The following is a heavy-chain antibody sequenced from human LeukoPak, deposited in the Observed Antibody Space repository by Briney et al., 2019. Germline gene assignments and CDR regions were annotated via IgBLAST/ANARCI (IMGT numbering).Heavy chain of an antibody. J-gene: IGHJ4*02. Sequence: GGSLRLSCAASGFTFSSYGMHWARQAPGKGLEWVAVISYDGSNKYYADSVKGRFTISRDNSKNTLYLQMNSLRAEDTAVYYCAKLPSPYYDILTGYYDNINWGQGTLVTVSS. CDR3: AKLPSPYYDILTGYYDNIN. CDR2: ISYDGSNK. V-gene: IGHV3-30*18. CDR1: GFTFSSYG. D-gene: IGHD3-9*01.